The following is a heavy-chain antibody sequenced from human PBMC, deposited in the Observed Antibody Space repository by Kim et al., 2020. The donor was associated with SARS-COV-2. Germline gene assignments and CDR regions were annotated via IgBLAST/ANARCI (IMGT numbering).Heavy chain of an antibody. CDR2: INPNSGGT. V-gene: IGHV1-2*06. CDR1: GFTFTAYY. CDR3: ARLPLDSGYDYLGTLETDH. D-gene: IGHD5-12*01. Sequence: ASVKVSCKVSGFTFTAYYLHWVRQAPGQGLDWMGRINPNSGGTDYAQKFHGRVTMTRDTSINTTYMELSRLRSDDTAVYYCARLPLDSGYDYLGTLETDHWGQGTLVTVSS. J-gene: IGHJ4*02.